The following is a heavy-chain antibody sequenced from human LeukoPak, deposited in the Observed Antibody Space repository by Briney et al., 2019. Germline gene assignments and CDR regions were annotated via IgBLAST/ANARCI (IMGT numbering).Heavy chain of an antibody. CDR1: GWSFSGYY. Sequence: SETLSLTCAVYGWSFSGYYWSWIRQPPGKGLEWIGEINHSGSTNYNPSLKSRVTISVDTSKNQFSLKLSSVTAADTAVYYCARALEGAVAGRGHYYYMDVWGKGTTVTVSS. CDR3: ARALEGAVAGRGHYYYMDV. J-gene: IGHJ6*03. V-gene: IGHV4-34*01. D-gene: IGHD6-19*01. CDR2: INHSGST.